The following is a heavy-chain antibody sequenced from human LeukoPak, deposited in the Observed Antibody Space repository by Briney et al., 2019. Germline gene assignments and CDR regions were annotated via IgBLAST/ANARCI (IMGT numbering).Heavy chain of an antibody. V-gene: IGHV1-24*01. Sequence: ASVKVSYKVSTYTLTELSLHWVRQAPGKGLEWMGGFDPENSQMVYSHKFRDRPTTSEDTSTNTAYMELSSLISYDSALYYCALESPSYFYYLDVGGSGASVTVS. D-gene: IGHD3-3*01. CDR3: ALESPSYFYYLDV. J-gene: IGHJ6*03. CDR1: TYTLTELS. CDR2: FDPENSQM.